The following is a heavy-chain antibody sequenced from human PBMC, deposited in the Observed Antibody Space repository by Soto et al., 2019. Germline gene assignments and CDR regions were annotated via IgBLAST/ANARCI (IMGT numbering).Heavy chain of an antibody. CDR1: GGSISSSSYY. Sequence: SETLSLTCTVSGGSISSSSYYWGWIRQPPGKGLEWIGSIYYSGSTYYDPSLKSRVTISVDTSKNQFSLKLSSVTAADTAVYYCARRYNSNTEFDYWGQGTLVTVSS. CDR2: IYYSGST. D-gene: IGHD3-22*01. J-gene: IGHJ4*02. V-gene: IGHV4-39*01. CDR3: ARRYNSNTEFDY.